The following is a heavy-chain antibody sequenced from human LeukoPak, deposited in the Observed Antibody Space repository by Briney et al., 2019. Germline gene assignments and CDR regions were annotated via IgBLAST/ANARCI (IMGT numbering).Heavy chain of an antibody. V-gene: IGHV4-34*01. CDR2: INHSGST. CDR3: ARDRHAGTTSWSRYYYGMDV. D-gene: IGHD1-7*01. Sequence: SETLSLTCAVYGGSFSGYYWSWIRQPPGKGLEWIGEINHSGSTNYNPSLKSRVTISVDTSKNQFSLKLSSVTAADTAVYYCARDRHAGTTSWSRYYYGMDVWGQGTTVTVSS. CDR1: GGSFSGYY. J-gene: IGHJ6*02.